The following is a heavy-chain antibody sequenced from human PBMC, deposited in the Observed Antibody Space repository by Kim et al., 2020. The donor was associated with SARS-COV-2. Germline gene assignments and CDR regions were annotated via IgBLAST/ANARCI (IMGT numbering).Heavy chain of an antibody. J-gene: IGHJ4*02. CDR2: INAGNGNT. CDR1: GYTFTSYA. Sequence: ASVKVSCKASGYTFTSYAMHWVRQAPGQRLEWMVWINAGNGNTKYSQKFQGRVTITRDTSASTAYMELSSLRSEDTAVYYCARDRGITGTQPSKIGYYFDYWGQGTLVTVSS. V-gene: IGHV1-3*01. D-gene: IGHD1-20*01. CDR3: ARDRGITGTQPSKIGYYFDY.